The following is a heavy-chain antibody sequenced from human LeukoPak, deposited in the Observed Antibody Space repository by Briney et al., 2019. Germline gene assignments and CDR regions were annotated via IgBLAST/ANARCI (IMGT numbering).Heavy chain of an antibody. CDR2: VKSKTDGGTT. Sequence: GGSLRLSCAASGFTFSNAWMSWVRQAPGKGLEWVGRVKSKTDGGTTDYAAPVKGRFTISRDDSKNTLYLQMNSLKTEDTAVYYCTTELPPYYYDSSGYYELWGQGTLVTVSS. D-gene: IGHD3-22*01. J-gene: IGHJ4*02. CDR3: TTELPPYYYDSSGYYEL. V-gene: IGHV3-15*01. CDR1: GFTFSNAW.